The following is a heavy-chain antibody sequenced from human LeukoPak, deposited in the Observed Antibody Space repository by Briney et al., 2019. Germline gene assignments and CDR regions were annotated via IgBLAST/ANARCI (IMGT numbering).Heavy chain of an antibody. Sequence: GGSLRLSCAASGFTFSSYAMHWVRQAPGKGLEWVAVISYNGSNKYYADSVKGRFTISRDNSKNTLYLQMNSLRAEDTAVYYCARSYSSGWYDGCDYWGQGTLVTVSS. D-gene: IGHD6-19*01. J-gene: IGHJ4*02. CDR1: GFTFSSYA. V-gene: IGHV3-30-3*01. CDR2: ISYNGSNK. CDR3: ARSYSSGWYDGCDY.